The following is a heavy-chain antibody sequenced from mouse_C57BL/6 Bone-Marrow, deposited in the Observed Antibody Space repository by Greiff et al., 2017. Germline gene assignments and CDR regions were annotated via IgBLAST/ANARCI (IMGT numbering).Heavy chain of an antibody. CDR1: GYTFTDYY. CDR2: IFPGSGST. J-gene: IGHJ1*03. D-gene: IGHD1-1*01. CDR3: ARRGYYGSMGYFDV. V-gene: IGHV1-75*01. Sequence: QVQLKQSGAELARPGASVKLSCKASGYTFTDYYINWVKQRPGQGLEWIGWIFPGSGSTYYNEKFKGKATLTVDKSSSTAYMLLSSLTSEDSAVYFCARRGYYGSMGYFDVWGTGTTVTVSS.